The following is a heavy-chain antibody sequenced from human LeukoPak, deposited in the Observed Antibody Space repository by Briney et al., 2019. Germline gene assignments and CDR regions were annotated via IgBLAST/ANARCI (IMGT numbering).Heavy chain of an antibody. CDR2: INHSGST. CDR3: ARGRNDFWSGYFSSPFDY. Sequence: SETLSLTCTVSGGSISSSSYYWSWIRQPPGQGLEWIGEINHSGSTNYNPSLKSRVTISVDTSKNQFSLKLSSVTAADTAVYYCARGRNDFWSGYFSSPFDYWGQGTLVTVSS. V-gene: IGHV4-39*07. J-gene: IGHJ4*02. D-gene: IGHD3-3*01. CDR1: GGSISSSSYY.